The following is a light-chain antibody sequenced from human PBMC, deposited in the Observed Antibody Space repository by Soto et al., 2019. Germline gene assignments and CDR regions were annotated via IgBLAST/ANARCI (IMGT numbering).Light chain of an antibody. J-gene: IGKJ3*01. Sequence: DIQLTQSPSTLSASVGDRVTITCRASLAISNYLAWYQQKPGKVPQLLIYFASTLQSGVPSRFSGSGSGTDFTLTISILQPEDVATYYCPKYNSAPFSFGPGTKVDLK. CDR2: FAS. CDR3: PKYNSAPFS. CDR1: LAISNY. V-gene: IGKV1-27*01.